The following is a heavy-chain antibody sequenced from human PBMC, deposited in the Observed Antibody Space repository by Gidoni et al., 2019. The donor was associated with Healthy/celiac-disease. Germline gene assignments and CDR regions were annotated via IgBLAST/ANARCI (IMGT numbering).Heavy chain of an antibody. CDR2: IDPSDSYT. CDR3: ARLRLLDIVVVPAADDAFDI. D-gene: IGHD2-2*01. CDR1: GYSFTTSW. Sequence: EVQLVQSGAEVKKPGESLRISCKGSGYSFTTSWISWVRQMPGKGLEWMGRIDPSDSYTNYSPSFQGHVTISADKSISTAYLQWSSLKASDTAMYYCARLRLLDIVVVPAADDAFDIWGQGTMVTVSS. V-gene: IGHV5-10-1*03. J-gene: IGHJ3*02.